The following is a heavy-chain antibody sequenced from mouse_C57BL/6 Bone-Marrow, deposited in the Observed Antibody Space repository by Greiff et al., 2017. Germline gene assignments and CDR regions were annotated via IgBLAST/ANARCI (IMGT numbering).Heavy chain of an antibody. J-gene: IGHJ4*01. CDR3: AREGYTTAYAMDY. D-gene: IGHD1-2*01. Sequence: QVQLQQSGPELVKPGASVKISCKASGYAFSSSWMNWVKQRTGKGLEWIGRIYPGDGDTNYNGKFKGKATLTADKSSSTAYMQLSSLTSEDSAVYFCAREGYTTAYAMDYWGQGTSVTVSS. V-gene: IGHV1-82*01. CDR2: IYPGDGDT. CDR1: GYAFSSSW.